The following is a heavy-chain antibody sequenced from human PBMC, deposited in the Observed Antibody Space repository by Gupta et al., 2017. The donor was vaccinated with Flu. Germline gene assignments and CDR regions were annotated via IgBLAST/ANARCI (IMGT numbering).Heavy chain of an antibody. CDR3: AGSAANNWFDP. CDR1: GFTFSRYW. CDR2: ISGDGSTI. Sequence: ELQLVESGGVLVQPGGSLRLSCAASGFTFSRYWMHWVRQAPGKGLVWVSRISGDGSTITYAASVKGRFTISRDNAKDTLYLQMNSLTVDDTAVYYCAGSAANNWFDPWGQGALVTVSS. J-gene: IGHJ5*02. V-gene: IGHV3-74*01. D-gene: IGHD2-15*01.